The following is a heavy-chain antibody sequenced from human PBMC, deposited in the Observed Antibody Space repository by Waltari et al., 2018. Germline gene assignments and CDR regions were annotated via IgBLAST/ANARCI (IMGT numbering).Heavy chain of an antibody. CDR3: ARDPHYYGMDV. V-gene: IGHV3-21*01. CDR2: ISSSSSYI. Sequence: EVQLVESGGGLVKPGGFLRLSCAASGFTSRSYSMNWVRQAPGKGLEWVSSISSSSSYIYYADSVKGRFTISRDNAKNSLYLQMNSLRAEDTAVYYCARDPHYYGMDVWGQGTTVTVSS. CDR1: GFTSRSYS. J-gene: IGHJ6*02.